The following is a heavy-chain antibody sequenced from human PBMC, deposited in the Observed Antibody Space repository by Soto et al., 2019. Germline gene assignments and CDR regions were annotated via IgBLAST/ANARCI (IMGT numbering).Heavy chain of an antibody. CDR2: ISGSGGST. Sequence: GGSLRLSCAASGFTFDDYAMHWVRQAPGKGLEWVSGISGSGGSTYYADSVKGRFTISRDNSKNTLYLQMNSLRAEDTAVYYCAKEYFDWSLDYWGQGTLVTVSS. J-gene: IGHJ4*02. CDR1: GFTFDDYA. CDR3: AKEYFDWSLDY. D-gene: IGHD3-9*01. V-gene: IGHV3-23*01.